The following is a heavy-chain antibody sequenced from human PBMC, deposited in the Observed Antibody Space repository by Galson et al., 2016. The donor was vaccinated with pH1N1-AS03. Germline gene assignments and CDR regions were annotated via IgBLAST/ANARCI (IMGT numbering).Heavy chain of an antibody. CDR1: GFAFNSYT. D-gene: IGHD3-3*01. V-gene: IGHV3-30*01. J-gene: IGHJ6*02. CDR2: IPYDGRNK. CDR3: AGDEGFANGINV. Sequence: SLRLSCAASGFAFNSYTMHWVRQAPGKGLEWVTFIPYDGRNKHYADSVKGRFTISRDNFENMVYLQMNSLRPEDTAVYYCAGDEGFANGINVWGQGTTVTVSS.